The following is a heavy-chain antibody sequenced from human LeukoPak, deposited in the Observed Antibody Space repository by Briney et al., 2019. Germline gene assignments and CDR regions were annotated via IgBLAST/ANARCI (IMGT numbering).Heavy chain of an antibody. J-gene: IGHJ5*02. Sequence: PETLSLTCAVYGGSFSGYYWSWIRQPPGKGLEWIGEINHSGSTNYNPSLKSRVTISVDTSKNQFSLKLSSVTAADTAVYYCARDLPRYCSGGSCLNWFDPWGQGTLVSVSS. CDR1: GGSFSGYY. CDR2: INHSGST. D-gene: IGHD2-15*01. V-gene: IGHV4-34*01. CDR3: ARDLPRYCSGGSCLNWFDP.